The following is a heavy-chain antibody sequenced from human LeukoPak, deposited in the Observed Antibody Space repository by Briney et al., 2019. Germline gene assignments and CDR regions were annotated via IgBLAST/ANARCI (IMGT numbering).Heavy chain of an antibody. CDR3: ARGNYGSGSSGHDWFDP. CDR2: IDPNSGGT. V-gene: IGHV1-2*02. Sequence: GASVKVSCRASGYTFTDYYMYWVRQAPGQGLEWMGWIDPNSGGTNYAQKFQGRVTMTRDTSISTAYMELSRLTSDDTAVYYCARGNYGSGSSGHDWFDPWGQGTLVTVSS. J-gene: IGHJ5*02. D-gene: IGHD3-10*01. CDR1: GYTFTDYY.